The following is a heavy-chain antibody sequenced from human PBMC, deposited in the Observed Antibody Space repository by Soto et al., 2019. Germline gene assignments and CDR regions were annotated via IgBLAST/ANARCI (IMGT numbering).Heavy chain of an antibody. D-gene: IGHD2-8*01. CDR1: GFSLSSYW. CDR3: AGGMLGFDAFDI. V-gene: IGHV3-7*01. Sequence: GGSLRLSCAASGFSLSSYWMSWVRQAPGKGLEWVANIREEGSEKYYVDSVKGRFIISRDNGKNSLYLQMNGLRAEDTAVYYCAGGMLGFDAFDIWGRGTMVTVSS. CDR2: IREEGSEK. J-gene: IGHJ3*02.